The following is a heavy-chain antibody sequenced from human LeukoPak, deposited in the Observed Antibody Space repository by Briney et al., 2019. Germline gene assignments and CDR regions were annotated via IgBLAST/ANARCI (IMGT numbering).Heavy chain of an antibody. Sequence: PSETLSLTCAVSGGSISSYYWSWIRQPPGKGLEYIGYIYFSGSTNYNPSLKSRVTISVDTSKNQFSLKLSSVTAADTAVYYCARDGGKGWLWFDYWGQGTLVTVSS. CDR1: GGSISSYY. CDR2: IYFSGST. V-gene: IGHV4-59*01. CDR3: ARDGGKGWLWFDY. J-gene: IGHJ4*02. D-gene: IGHD3-9*01.